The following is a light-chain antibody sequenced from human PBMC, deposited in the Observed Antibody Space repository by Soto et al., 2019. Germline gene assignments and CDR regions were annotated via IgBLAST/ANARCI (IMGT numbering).Light chain of an antibody. CDR3: AAWDGSLNGYV. CDR1: SSDVGGYNY. CDR2: EVS. J-gene: IGLJ1*01. V-gene: IGLV2-8*01. Sequence: QSVLTQPPSASGSPGQSVTISCTGTSSDVGGYNYVSWYQQHPGKAPKLMIYEVSKRPSGVPDRFSGSKSGTSASLAISGLQSEDEAEYFCAAWDGSLNGYVFRTGTK.